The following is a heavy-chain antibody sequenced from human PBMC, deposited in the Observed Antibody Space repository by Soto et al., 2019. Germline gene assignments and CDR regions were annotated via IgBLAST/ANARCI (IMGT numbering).Heavy chain of an antibody. CDR1: GFRFSEHA. CDR2: IRNTPYGGTT. D-gene: IGHD2-2*03. Sequence: SLRLSCNCSGFRFSEHAMTWVRQAPGKGLEWVGFIRNTPYGGTTDYAAPVRGRFTISRDDSASIAYLQMNSLKTEDSGLYYCSRGSFGYYGPWGPGTLVTVSS. J-gene: IGHJ5*02. CDR3: SRGSFGYYGP. V-gene: IGHV3-49*04.